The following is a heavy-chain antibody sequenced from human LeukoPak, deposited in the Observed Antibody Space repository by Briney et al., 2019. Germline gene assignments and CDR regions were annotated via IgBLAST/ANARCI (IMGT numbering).Heavy chain of an antibody. V-gene: IGHV3-74*01. CDR2: INTDGSST. CDR1: GFIFSSYW. D-gene: IGHD3-16*01. CDR3: ARGEEYPGQGRPFDI. J-gene: IGHJ3*02. Sequence: GGSLRLSCAASGFIFSSYWMHWVRQAPGKGLVWVSRINTDGSSTIYADSVKGRFTISRDNAKNTLYLQMNSLRVEDTAVYYCARGEEYPGQGRPFDIWGQGTMVTVSS.